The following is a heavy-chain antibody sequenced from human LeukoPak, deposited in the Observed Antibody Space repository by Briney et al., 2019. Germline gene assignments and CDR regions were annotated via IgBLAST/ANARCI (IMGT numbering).Heavy chain of an antibody. D-gene: IGHD1-1*01. Sequence: SETLSLTCAVYGGSFSGYYWSWIRQPPGKGLEWIGEINHSGSTNYNPSLKSRVTISVDTSKNQFSLKLSSVTAADTAVYYCARTRTTGTTRFDPWGQETLVTVSS. J-gene: IGHJ5*02. CDR3: ARTRTTGTTRFDP. CDR2: INHSGST. V-gene: IGHV4-34*01. CDR1: GGSFSGYY.